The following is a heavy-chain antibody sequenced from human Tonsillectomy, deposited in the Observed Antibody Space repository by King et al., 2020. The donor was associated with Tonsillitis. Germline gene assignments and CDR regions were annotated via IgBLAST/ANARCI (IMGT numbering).Heavy chain of an antibody. CDR3: ARAMVRGVIKGRLPFDY. Sequence: VQLQESGPGLVKPSETLSLTCTVSGYSISSGYYWGWIRQPPGKGLEWIGSIYHSGSTYYNPSLKSRVTISVDTSKNQFSLKLSSVTAADTAVYYCARAMVRGVIKGRLPFDYWGQGTLVTVSS. CDR2: IYHSGST. D-gene: IGHD3-10*01. V-gene: IGHV4-38-2*02. CDR1: GYSISSGYY. J-gene: IGHJ4*02.